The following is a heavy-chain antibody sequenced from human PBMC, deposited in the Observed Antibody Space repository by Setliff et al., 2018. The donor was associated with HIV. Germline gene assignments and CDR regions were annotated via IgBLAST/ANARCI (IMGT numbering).Heavy chain of an antibody. CDR2: ITGGDGNT. D-gene: IGHD3-3*01. J-gene: IGHJ6*03. CDR3: ARGSNDFWSGYGYPYYYYYMVV. V-gene: IGHV1-3*03. CDR1: GYSFINHA. Sequence: ASVKVSCKSSGYSFINHAIHWVCQATGHRREWMVRITGGDGNTKYSQEFQGRVTITRDTSASTAYMELRSLRSEDMVVYYCARGSNDFWSGYGYPYYYYYMVVWCKGTTVTVSS.